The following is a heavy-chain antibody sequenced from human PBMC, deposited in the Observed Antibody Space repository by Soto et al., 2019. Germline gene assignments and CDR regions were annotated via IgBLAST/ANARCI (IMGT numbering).Heavy chain of an antibody. CDR2: IYYSGST. Sequence: SCTVSSASISSYSYCWRWIGQPPGKGLEWIGSIYYSGSTYYNPSLKSRVTISVDTSKNQFSLKLNSVTAADTAVHYCAILRRLRARYFDYLSPVT. V-gene: IGHV4-39*01. CDR3: AILRRLRARYFDY. D-gene: IGHD5-12*01. J-gene: IGHJ4*02. CDR1: SASISSYSYC.